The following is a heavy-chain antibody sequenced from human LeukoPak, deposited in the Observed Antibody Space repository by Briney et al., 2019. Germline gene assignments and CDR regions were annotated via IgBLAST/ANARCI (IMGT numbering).Heavy chain of an antibody. J-gene: IGHJ4*02. V-gene: IGHV4-30-4*01. CDR2: IYYSGST. CDR1: GGSISSGDYY. Sequence: SSETLSLTCTVSGGSISSGDYYWSWIRQPPGKGLEWIGYIYYSGSTYYNPSLKSRVTISVDTSKNQFSLKLSSVTAADTAVYYCAMDLGVYDSSGYSGYWGQGTLVTVSS. CDR3: AMDLGVYDSSGYSGY. D-gene: IGHD3-22*01.